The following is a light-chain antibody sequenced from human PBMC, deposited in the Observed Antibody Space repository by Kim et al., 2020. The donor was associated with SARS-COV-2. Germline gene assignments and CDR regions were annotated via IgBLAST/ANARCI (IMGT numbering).Light chain of an antibody. CDR2: DAS. CDR1: QSVRSGY. V-gene: IGKV3-20*01. Sequence: EVVLTQSPGTLSLSPGERATLSCRASQSVRSGYLAWYQQKPGQAPRLLMYDASSRATGIPDRFSGSGSGTDFTLTISRLEPEDFAVYYCQQYNSSPITFGQGTRLEIK. J-gene: IGKJ5*01. CDR3: QQYNSSPIT.